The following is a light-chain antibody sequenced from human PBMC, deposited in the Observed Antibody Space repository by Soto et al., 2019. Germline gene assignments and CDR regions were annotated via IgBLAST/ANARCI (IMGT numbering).Light chain of an antibody. V-gene: IGLV1-40*01. Sequence: QSVLTQPPSVSGAPGHRVTISCTGSSSSIGAGYDVNWYQHVPGTAPKLLIYDNNNRPSGVPDRFSGSKSGTSASLAITGLQAEDEADYYCQSYDSGLSSYIFGTGTKVTVL. CDR1: SSSIGAGYD. CDR3: QSYDSGLSSYI. CDR2: DNN. J-gene: IGLJ1*01.